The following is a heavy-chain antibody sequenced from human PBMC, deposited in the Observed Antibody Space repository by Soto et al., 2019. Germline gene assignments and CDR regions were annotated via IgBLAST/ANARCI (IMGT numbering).Heavy chain of an antibody. J-gene: IGHJ4*02. D-gene: IGHD3-10*01. CDR2: ISYSGST. V-gene: IGHV4-30-4*08. CDR1: GGSISSGYYF. CDR3: ARAITMVRGVTR. Sequence: SETLSLTCSVSGGSISSGYYFCTWIRQRPGEGLEWIGYISYSGSTNYNPSLKSRVTISVDTSKNQFSLKLSSVTAADTAVYYCARAITMVRGVTRWGQGTLVTVS.